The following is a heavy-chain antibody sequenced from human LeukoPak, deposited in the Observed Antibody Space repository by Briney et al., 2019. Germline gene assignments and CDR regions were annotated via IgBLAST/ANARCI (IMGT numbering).Heavy chain of an antibody. CDR3: ARDSAFAFDI. J-gene: IGHJ3*02. Sequence: PGGSLRLSCAPSGFTFSDDPMNWVRQAPGKGLEWVAHIRSSSIPISDGDPVKGRFTISRDNAKNSLYLQMNSLSDEDTAVYYCARDSAFAFDIWGQGTMVTVSS. CDR2: IRSSSIPI. V-gene: IGHV3-48*02. D-gene: IGHD1-26*01. CDR1: GFTFSDDP.